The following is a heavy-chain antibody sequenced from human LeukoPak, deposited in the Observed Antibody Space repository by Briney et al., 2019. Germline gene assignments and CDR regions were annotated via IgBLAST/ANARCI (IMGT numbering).Heavy chain of an antibody. CDR3: ARGYYYGSGSYSLVFDY. CDR1: GFTFSSSE. V-gene: IGHV3-48*03. J-gene: IGHJ4*02. CDR2: INSATTI. D-gene: IGHD3-10*01. Sequence: GGSLRLPCGASGFTFSSSEMDWVRQAPGKGLEWVASINSATTIYYADSVKGRFTISRDNTKNSVYLQMSSLRAEDTAVYYCARGYYYGSGSYSLVFDYWGQGILVTVSS.